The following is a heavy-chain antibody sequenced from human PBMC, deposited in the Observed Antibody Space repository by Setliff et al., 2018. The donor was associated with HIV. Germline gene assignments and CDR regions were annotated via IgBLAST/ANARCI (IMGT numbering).Heavy chain of an antibody. CDR1: GGSISSGYYY. V-gene: IGHV4-31*03. J-gene: IGHJ3*02. CDR2: IYYSGSS. Sequence: SETLSLTCSVSGGSISSGYYYWSWTRQHPGKGLEWIGYIYYSGSSYYNPSLKSRVTISVDTSKNQFSVKLSSVTAADTAVYYCARVLNPSDAFDIWGQGTMVTV. CDR3: ARVLNPSDAFDI.